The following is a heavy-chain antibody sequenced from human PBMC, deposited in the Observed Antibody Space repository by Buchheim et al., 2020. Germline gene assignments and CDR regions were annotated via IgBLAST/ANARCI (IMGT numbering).Heavy chain of an antibody. Sequence: QVQLQESGPGLVKPSETLSLTCTVSGGSISSYYWSWIRQPPGKGLEWIGYIYYSGSTNYNPSLKSRVTISVDTSKNQFSLKLSSVTAADTAVYYCARTRFLEWLLPDVHVGENWFDPWGQGTL. CDR2: IYYSGST. D-gene: IGHD3-3*01. V-gene: IGHV4-59*01. J-gene: IGHJ5*02. CDR3: ARTRFLEWLLPDVHVGENWFDP. CDR1: GGSISSYY.